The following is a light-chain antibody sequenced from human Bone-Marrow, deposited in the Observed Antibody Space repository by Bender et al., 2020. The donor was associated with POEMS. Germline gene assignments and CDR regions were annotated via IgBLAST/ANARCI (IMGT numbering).Light chain of an antibody. V-gene: IGLV2-14*03. J-gene: IGLJ1*01. CDR3: SSYSSSSALAV. CDR2: DVT. CDR1: STDVGGYNY. Sequence: QSALTQPASVSGSPGQSITIYCTGTSTDVGGYNYVSWYQQHPGKAPKLMIYDVTSRPSGVSNRFSGSSSVNTASLTISGLLAEDAADYYCSSYSSSSALAVFGTGTRVTVL.